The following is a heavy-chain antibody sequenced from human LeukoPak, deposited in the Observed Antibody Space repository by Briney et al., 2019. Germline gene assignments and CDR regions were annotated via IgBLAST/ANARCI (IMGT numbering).Heavy chain of an antibody. Sequence: GASVKVSCKASGYTFTSYGISWVRQAPGQGLEWMGWISAYNGNTNYAQKPQGRVTMTTGTSTSTAYMELRSLRSDDTAVYYCARDRRIAAAGTLSYWGQGTLVTVSS. V-gene: IGHV1-18*01. J-gene: IGHJ4*02. CDR1: GYTFTSYG. CDR2: ISAYNGNT. D-gene: IGHD6-13*01. CDR3: ARDRRIAAAGTLSY.